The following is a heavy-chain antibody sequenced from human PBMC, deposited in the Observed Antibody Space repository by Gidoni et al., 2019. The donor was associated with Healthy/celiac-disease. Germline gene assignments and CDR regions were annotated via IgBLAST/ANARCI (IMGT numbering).Heavy chain of an antibody. CDR3: ARALGYCSGGSCYSWFDP. CDR1: GGSISSGRYY. D-gene: IGHD2-15*01. J-gene: IGHJ5*02. CDR2: IYTSGST. Sequence: QVQLQESGPGLVKPSQTLSLTCTVSGGSISSGRYYWSWIRQPAGKGLEWIGRIYTSGSTNYNPSLKSRVTISVDTSKNQFSLKLSSVTAADTAVYYCARALGYCSGGSCYSWFDPWGQGTLVTVSS. V-gene: IGHV4-61*02.